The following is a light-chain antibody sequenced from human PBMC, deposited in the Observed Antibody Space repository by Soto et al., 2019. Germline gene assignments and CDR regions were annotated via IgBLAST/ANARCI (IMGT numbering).Light chain of an antibody. CDR2: GAS. Sequence: EIVLTQSPATLSLSPGERATLSFSASQSVSSYLAWYQQKPGQAPRLLIYGASSRATGIPDRFSGSGSGTDFALTISRLEPEDFAVYFCQQYGSSPETFGQGTKVDI. CDR1: QSVSSY. V-gene: IGKV3-20*01. CDR3: QQYGSSPET. J-gene: IGKJ1*01.